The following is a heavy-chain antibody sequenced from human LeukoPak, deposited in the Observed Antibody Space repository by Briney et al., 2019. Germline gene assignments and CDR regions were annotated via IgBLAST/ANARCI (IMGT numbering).Heavy chain of an antibody. D-gene: IGHD1-26*01. Sequence: PGGSLRLSCVASGFTFSNYDMSWVRQAPGKGLEWVSGISNSGSSTDYADSVKGRFTISRDNSENIVYLQMDSLRAEDTAVYYCAKDASIVGATDFDYWGQGTLVTVSS. CDR1: GFTFSNYD. CDR3: AKDASIVGATDFDY. V-gene: IGHV3-23*01. CDR2: ISNSGSST. J-gene: IGHJ4*02.